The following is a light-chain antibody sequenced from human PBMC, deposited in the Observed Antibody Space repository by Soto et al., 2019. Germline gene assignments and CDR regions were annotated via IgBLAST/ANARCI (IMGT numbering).Light chain of an antibody. Sequence: EIVVTQSPATLSVSPGERATLSCRASQSVSSNLAWYQQKPGQAPRLLIYAASTRATGIPARFSGSGSGTEFTLTISSVQSEDFAVYFCQQYNDWPITCDHGTRLEIK. V-gene: IGKV3-15*01. J-gene: IGKJ5*01. CDR3: QQYNDWPIT. CDR2: AAS. CDR1: QSVSSN.